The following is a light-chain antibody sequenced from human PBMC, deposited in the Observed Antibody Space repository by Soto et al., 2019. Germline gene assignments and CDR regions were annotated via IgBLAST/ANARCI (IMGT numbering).Light chain of an antibody. J-gene: IGKJ1*01. Sequence: EIVLTQSPDTLSLSPGERATLSCRASQSLSSSYLAWYQHKPGQAPRLLIYGASSRATDIPDRFSGSGSGTDFTLSISRLEPEDFAVYYCQQYGSSSWTFGQGTKVEIK. CDR3: QQYGSSSWT. CDR1: QSLSSSY. CDR2: GAS. V-gene: IGKV3-20*01.